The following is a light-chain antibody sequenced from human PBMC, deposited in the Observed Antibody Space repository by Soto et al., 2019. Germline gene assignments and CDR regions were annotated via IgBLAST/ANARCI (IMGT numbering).Light chain of an antibody. CDR2: KAS. CDR1: QSVSNNY. Sequence: ERATLSCRASQSVSNNYLAWYQQKPGKAPKLLLYKASTLESGVPSRFSGSGSGTEFTLAISSLQPDDFATYYCQQYYSSWTFGQGTKVDIK. CDR3: QQYYSSWT. J-gene: IGKJ1*01. V-gene: IGKV1-5*03.